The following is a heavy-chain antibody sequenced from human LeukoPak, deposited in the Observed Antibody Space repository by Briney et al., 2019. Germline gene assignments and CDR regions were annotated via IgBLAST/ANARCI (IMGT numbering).Heavy chain of an antibody. V-gene: IGHV1-18*01. CDR1: DYTFTSYG. D-gene: IGHD6-13*01. J-gene: IGHJ4*01. CDR3: ARVGGSSSWSLDYYFDY. CDR2: ISACNGNT. Sequence: ASVKVSCKASDYTFTSYGISWVRQAPGQGLEWMGWISACNGNTNYAQKLQGRVTMTTDTSTSTAYMELRSLRSDDTAVYYCARVGGSSSWSLDYYFDYWGHGTLGTVSS.